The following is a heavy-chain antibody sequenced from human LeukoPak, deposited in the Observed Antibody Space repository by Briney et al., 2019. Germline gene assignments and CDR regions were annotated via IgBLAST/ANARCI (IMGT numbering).Heavy chain of an antibody. Sequence: GRSLRLSCAASGFTFDDYAMHWVRQAPGKGLEWVSGISWNSGSIGYADSVKGRFTISRDNAKNSLYLQMNSLRAEDTALYYCAKDSSYGMDVWGQGTTVTVSS. CDR1: GFTFDDYA. CDR3: AKDSSYGMDV. CDR2: ISWNSGSI. J-gene: IGHJ6*02. V-gene: IGHV3-9*01.